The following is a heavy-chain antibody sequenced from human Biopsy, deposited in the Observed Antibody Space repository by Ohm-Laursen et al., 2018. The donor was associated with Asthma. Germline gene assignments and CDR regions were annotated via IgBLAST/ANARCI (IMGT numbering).Heavy chain of an antibody. J-gene: IGHJ4*02. D-gene: IGHD3-22*01. CDR2: IYYSGST. CDR3: ARAQDYYDSRGYYRSFDY. CDR1: YGSITSGGYY. V-gene: IGHV4-31*03. Sequence: TLSLTCTVSYGSITSGGYYWTWIRQHPGKGLVWIGFIYYSGSTYYNPSLKSRVRISIDTSKNQFSLKLSSVTAADTAVYYCARAQDYYDSRGYYRSFDYWGQGTLVTVSS.